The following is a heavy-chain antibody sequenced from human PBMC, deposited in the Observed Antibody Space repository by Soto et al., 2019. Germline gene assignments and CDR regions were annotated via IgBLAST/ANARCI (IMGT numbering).Heavy chain of an antibody. CDR2: INPNSGGT. CDR1: GYTFTGYY. J-gene: IGHJ4*02. Sequence: GSSVKVSCKASGYTFTGYYMHWVRQAPGQGLEWMGWINPNSGGTNYAQKFQGRVTMTRDTSISTAYMELSRLRSDDTAVYYCARGGQWLVGGFDYWGQGTLVTVSS. V-gene: IGHV1-2*02. CDR3: ARGGQWLVGGFDY. D-gene: IGHD6-19*01.